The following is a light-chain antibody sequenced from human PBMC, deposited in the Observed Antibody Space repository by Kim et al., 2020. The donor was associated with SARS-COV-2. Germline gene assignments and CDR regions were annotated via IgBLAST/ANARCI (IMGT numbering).Light chain of an antibody. CDR2: DAF. CDR3: QHYETLPPSYT. J-gene: IGKJ2*01. CDR1: HAISNS. V-gene: IGKV1-33*01. Sequence: SVGDRVSITSQASHAISNSLNWYQHKPGKAPRLLIYDAFNLEKGVPSRFSGSGSGTHFIFTIASLQPEDSATYYCQHYETLPPSYTFGQGTKLEI.